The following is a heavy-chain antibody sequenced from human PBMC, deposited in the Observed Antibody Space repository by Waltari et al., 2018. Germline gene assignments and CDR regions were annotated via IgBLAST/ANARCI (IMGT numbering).Heavy chain of an antibody. V-gene: IGHV4-61*09. CDR3: AMSTLQFRSKAFDI. Sequence: QVQLQESGPGLVKPSQTLSLTCTVSGGSISSGSYYWSWIRQPAGKGLEWIGYIHTRGGTNYNPPPKSPVTISVDPAKNQFPLKRSSVTAADTAVYYCAMSTLQFRSKAFDIWGQGTMVTVSS. D-gene: IGHD1-1*01. CDR1: GGSISSGSYY. CDR2: IHTRGGT. J-gene: IGHJ3*02.